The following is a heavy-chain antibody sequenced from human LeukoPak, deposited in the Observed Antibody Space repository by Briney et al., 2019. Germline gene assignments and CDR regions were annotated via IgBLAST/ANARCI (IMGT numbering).Heavy chain of an antibody. V-gene: IGHV3-23*01. CDR1: GFMFGNYD. J-gene: IGHJ3*02. CDR3: ARDFNAWGGFDI. Sequence: PGGSLRLYCATSGFMFGNYDMNWVRQAPGKGLEWVSVLSGNGASIDYADSVKGRFTISRDNPKNTLYLQMTSLRAEDTAVYYCARDFNAWGGFDIWGQGTMVTVSS. CDR2: LSGNGASI. D-gene: IGHD3-3*01.